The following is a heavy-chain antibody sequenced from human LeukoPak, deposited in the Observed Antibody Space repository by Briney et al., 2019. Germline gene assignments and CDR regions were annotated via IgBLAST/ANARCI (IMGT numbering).Heavy chain of an antibody. CDR1: GYTFTSYG. CDR3: ARARMVGVPAAPYWFDP. Sequence: AASVKVSCXASGYTFTSYGISWVRQAPGQGLEWMGWISVYNGNTNYAQKVQGRVTMTTDTSTSTAHMELRSLRSDDTAVYYCARARMVGVPAAPYWFDPWGQGTLVTVSS. D-gene: IGHD2-2*01. CDR2: ISVYNGNT. J-gene: IGHJ5*02. V-gene: IGHV1-18*01.